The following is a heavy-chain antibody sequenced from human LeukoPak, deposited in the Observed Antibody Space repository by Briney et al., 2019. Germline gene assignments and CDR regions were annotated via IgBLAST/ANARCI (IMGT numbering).Heavy chain of an antibody. Sequence: SVKVSCKASGGTFSSYAISWVRQAPGQGLEWMGRIIPIFGTANYAQKFQGRVTITTDESTSTAYMELSSLRSEDTAVYYCARARYYDFWSGYYPFGYWGQGTLVTVSS. J-gene: IGHJ4*02. V-gene: IGHV1-69*05. CDR3: ARARYYDFWSGYYPFGY. CDR2: IIPIFGTA. D-gene: IGHD3-3*01. CDR1: GGTFSSYA.